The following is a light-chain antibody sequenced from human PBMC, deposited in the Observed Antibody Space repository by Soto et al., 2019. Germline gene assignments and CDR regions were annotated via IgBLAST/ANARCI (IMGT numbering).Light chain of an antibody. CDR3: QQYATSPLT. CDR1: QSFSSN. V-gene: IGKV3-15*01. CDR2: GTS. Sequence: ELVMTQSPATLSVSQGERATLSCRASQSFSSNVAWYQQKPGQAPRLLIYGTSTRVTGIPARFSGSGSGTEFTLTIIRLEPEDFALYYCQQYATSPLTFGGGTKVDIK. J-gene: IGKJ4*01.